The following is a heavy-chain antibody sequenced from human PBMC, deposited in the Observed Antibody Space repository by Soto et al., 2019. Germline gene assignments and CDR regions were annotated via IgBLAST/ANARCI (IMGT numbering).Heavy chain of an antibody. CDR1: GFTFNSYA. D-gene: IGHD6-13*01. CDR3: AKDTEYSSSWYEGGPFDY. CDR2: ISGSGGST. Sequence: PGGSLRLSCASSGFTFNSYAISCALQATGKGLEWVSAISGSGGSTYYADSVKGRCTISRDNSKNTLYLQMNSLRAEDTAVYYCAKDTEYSSSWYEGGPFDYWGQGTLVTVSS. J-gene: IGHJ4*02. V-gene: IGHV3-23*01.